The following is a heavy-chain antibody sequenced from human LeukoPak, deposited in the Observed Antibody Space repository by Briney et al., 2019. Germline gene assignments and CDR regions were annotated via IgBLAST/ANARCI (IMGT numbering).Heavy chain of an antibody. J-gene: IGHJ4*02. V-gene: IGHV1-69*02. CDR3: ARIVVVPADSPFDY. D-gene: IGHD2-2*01. CDR2: IIPILGIA. CDR1: GGTFSSYT. Sequence: SVKVSCKASGGTFSSYTISWVRQAPGQGLEWMGRIIPILGIANYAQKFQGRVTITADKSTSTAYMELSSLRSDDTAVYYCARIVVVPADSPFDYWGQGTLVTVSS.